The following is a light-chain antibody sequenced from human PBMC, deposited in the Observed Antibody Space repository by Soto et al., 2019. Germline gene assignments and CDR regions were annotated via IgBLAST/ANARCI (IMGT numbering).Light chain of an antibody. CDR3: QQYHTWPIT. J-gene: IGKJ4*01. Sequence: EIVMTQSPATLSVAPGERVTLSCRASQVVSRKLAWYQHKSGQAPRLLISGASAGATGIPARFSGSGSGTEFTLTISSLQSEDCAIYYCQQYHTWPITFGGGTKVEIK. CDR1: QVVSRK. V-gene: IGKV3-15*01. CDR2: GAS.